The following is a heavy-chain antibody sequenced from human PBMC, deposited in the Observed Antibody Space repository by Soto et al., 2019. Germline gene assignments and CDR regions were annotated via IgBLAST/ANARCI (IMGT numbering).Heavy chain of an antibody. CDR3: AREAARPGSDYYYYMDV. V-gene: IGHV3-33*01. D-gene: IGHD6-6*01. CDR2: IWYDGSNK. CDR1: GFTFSSYG. Sequence: GGSLRLSCAASGFTFSSYGMHWVRQAPGKGLEWVAVIWYDGSNKYYADSVKGRFTISRDNSKDRLYLQMNSLTAEDTAVYYCAREAARPGSDYYYYMDVWGKGTTVTVSS. J-gene: IGHJ6*03.